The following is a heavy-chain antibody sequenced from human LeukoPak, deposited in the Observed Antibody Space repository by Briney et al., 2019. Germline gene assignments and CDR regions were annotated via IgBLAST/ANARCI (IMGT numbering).Heavy chain of an antibody. CDR2: ISSSGSTI. J-gene: IGHJ4*02. D-gene: IGHD3-22*01. V-gene: IGHV3-48*03. CDR1: GFTFSSYE. CDR3: ARSLRRYYYDSSGYYGNFDY. Sequence: GGSLRLSCAASGFTFSSYEMNWVRQAPGKGLYWVSYISSSGSTIYYADSVKGRFTISRDNAKNSLYLRMNSLRAEDTAVYYCARSLRRYYYDSSGYYGNFDYRGQGTLVTVSS.